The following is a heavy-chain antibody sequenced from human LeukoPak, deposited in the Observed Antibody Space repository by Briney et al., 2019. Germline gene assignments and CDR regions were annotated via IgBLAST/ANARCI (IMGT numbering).Heavy chain of an antibody. V-gene: IGHV1-2*02. CDR2: INPNSGGT. CDR3: ARGYSSGWSDS. CDR1: GYTFTGFY. D-gene: IGHD6-19*01. J-gene: IGHJ5*01. Sequence: ASVKVSFKASGYTFTGFYMPRVRQAPGQGLEGMGWINPNSGGTNYAQKFQGRLTMTRDTSISTAYMELSRLRSDDTAVYYCARGYSSGWSDSWGQGTLVTGSS.